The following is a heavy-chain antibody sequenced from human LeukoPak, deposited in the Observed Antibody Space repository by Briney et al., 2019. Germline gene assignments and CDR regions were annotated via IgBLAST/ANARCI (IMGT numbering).Heavy chain of an antibody. D-gene: IGHD4-17*01. J-gene: IGHJ4*02. CDR2: ISYSGST. Sequence: SETLSLTCTVSGGSISNYYWSWIRQPPGKGLEWIGYISYSGSTNYNPSLKSRVTISVDTSKNQFSLRLSSVTAADTAVYYCARLGYGEYLFYSDYWGQGTLVTVPS. V-gene: IGHV4-59*01. CDR1: GGSISNYY. CDR3: ARLGYGEYLFYSDY.